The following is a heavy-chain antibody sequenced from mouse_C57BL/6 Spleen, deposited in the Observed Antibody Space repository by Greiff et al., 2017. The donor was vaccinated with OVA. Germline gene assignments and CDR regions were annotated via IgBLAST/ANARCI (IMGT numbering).Heavy chain of an antibody. V-gene: IGHV1-74*01. CDR1: GYTFPSYW. CDR3: AIEDTVVDWYFEV. CDR2: IHPSASDT. Sequence: VQLQQPGAELVKPGASVKVSCKASGYTFPSYWMHWVKQRPGQGLEWIGRIHPSASDTNYHQTFTGKATLTVYKSSSTAYMQLSSLTSEDSAVNSCAIEDTVVDWYFEVWGTGTTVTVSS. D-gene: IGHD1-1*01. J-gene: IGHJ1*03.